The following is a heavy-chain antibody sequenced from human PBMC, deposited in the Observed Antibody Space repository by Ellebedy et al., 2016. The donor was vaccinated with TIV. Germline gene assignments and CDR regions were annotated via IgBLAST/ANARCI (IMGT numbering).Heavy chain of an antibody. CDR1: GFTFSSYG. D-gene: IGHD3-16*02. CDR3: ARDATYYDYVWGSYRYSYFDY. V-gene: IGHV3-33*01. J-gene: IGHJ4*02. CDR2: IWYDGSNK. Sequence: GESLKISXAASGFTFSSYGMHWVRQAPGKGLEWVAVIWYDGSNKYYADSVKGRFTISRDNSKNTLYLQMNSLRAEDTAVYYCARDATYYDYVWGSYRYSYFDYWGQGTLVTVSS.